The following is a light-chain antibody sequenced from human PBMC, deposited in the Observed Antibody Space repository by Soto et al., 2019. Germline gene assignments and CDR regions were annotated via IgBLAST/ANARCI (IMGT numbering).Light chain of an antibody. Sequence: DIQMTQSPSTLSASVGDRVTITCRASQTISTLLAWYQQRPGKAPNLLIYNASSLDSGIPSRFSGSGSGTEFTLTISSLQPDDFATYFCQQYSTYPWTFGQGTKVEVK. CDR3: QQYSTYPWT. V-gene: IGKV1-5*03. J-gene: IGKJ1*01. CDR2: NAS. CDR1: QTISTL.